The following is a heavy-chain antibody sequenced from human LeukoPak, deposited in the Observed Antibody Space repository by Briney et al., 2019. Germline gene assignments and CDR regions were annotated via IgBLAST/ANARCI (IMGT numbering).Heavy chain of an antibody. CDR3: ARVKRDRGYYFDY. CDR1: GFTFSSYW. J-gene: IGHJ4*02. CDR2: IYSGGST. V-gene: IGHV3-66*02. D-gene: IGHD5-24*01. Sequence: GGSLRLSCAASGFTFSSYWMTWVRQAPGKGLEWVSVIYSGGSTYYADSVKGRFTISRDNSKNTLYLQMNSLRAEDTAVYYCARVKRDRGYYFDYWGQGTLITVSS.